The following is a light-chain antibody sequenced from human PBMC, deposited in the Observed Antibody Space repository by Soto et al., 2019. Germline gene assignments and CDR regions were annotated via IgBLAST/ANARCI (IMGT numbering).Light chain of an antibody. CDR1: QSLTSS. J-gene: IGKJ1*01. Sequence: EIVLTQSPATLSLSPGERATLSCRASQSLTSSLVWYQQKPGQAPRLLIYGASSRATGIPDRFSGSGSGTDFTLTISRLEPEDFAVYYCQQYGSSRTWTFGQGTKVDIK. V-gene: IGKV3-20*01. CDR3: QQYGSSRTWT. CDR2: GAS.